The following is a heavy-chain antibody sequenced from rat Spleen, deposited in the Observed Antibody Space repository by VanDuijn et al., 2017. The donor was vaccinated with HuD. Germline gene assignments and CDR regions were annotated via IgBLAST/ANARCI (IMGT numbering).Heavy chain of an antibody. CDR2: ISYDGGST. J-gene: IGHJ2*01. CDR1: GFTFSSYD. CDR3: AKDRKYRYNSYFDY. V-gene: IGHV5-27*01. D-gene: IGHD1-5*01. Sequence: EVQLVESGGALVQPGRSLKLSCAASGFTFSSYDMAWVRQAPTKGLEWVAYISYDGGSTYYRDSVKGRFTVSRDNAKSTLYLQMDSLRSEDTATYYCAKDRKYRYNSYFDYWGQGVMVTVSS.